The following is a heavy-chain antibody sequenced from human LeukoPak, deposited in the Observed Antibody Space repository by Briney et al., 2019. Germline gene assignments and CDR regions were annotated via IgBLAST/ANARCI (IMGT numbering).Heavy chain of an antibody. J-gene: IGHJ4*02. CDR1: GFTFSSYG. Sequence: GRSLRLSCAASGFTFSSYGMHWVRQAPGKGLEWVAVISYDGSNKYYADPVKGRFTISRDNSKNSLYLQMNSLRAEDTAVYYCAREWRRRFGELLSYPYFDYWGQGTLVTVSS. CDR3: AREWRRRFGELLSYPYFDY. CDR2: ISYDGSNK. D-gene: IGHD3-10*01. V-gene: IGHV3-30*03.